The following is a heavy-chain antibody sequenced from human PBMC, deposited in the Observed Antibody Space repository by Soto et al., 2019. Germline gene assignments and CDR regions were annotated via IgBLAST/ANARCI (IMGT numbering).Heavy chain of an antibody. CDR2: ISGSGGST. CDR1: GFTFSSYA. J-gene: IGHJ3*02. Sequence: PGGSLRLSCAASGFTFSSYAMSWVRQAPGKGLEWVSAISGSGGSTYYADSVKGRFTISRDNSKNTLYLQMNSLRAEDTAVYYCAKESCTNGVCYPLGAFDIWGQGTMVTVSS. D-gene: IGHD2-8*01. V-gene: IGHV3-23*01. CDR3: AKESCTNGVCYPLGAFDI.